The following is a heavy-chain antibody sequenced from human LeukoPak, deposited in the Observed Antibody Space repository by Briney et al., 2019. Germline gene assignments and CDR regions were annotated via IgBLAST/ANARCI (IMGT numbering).Heavy chain of an antibody. J-gene: IGHJ4*02. V-gene: IGHV3-23*01. CDR2: VSDSGVGT. CDR3: AKDRAIFGVVKYYFDY. CDR1: GFTFSSYA. Sequence: GGSLRLSCAASGFTFSSYAMTWVRQAPGKGLEWVSAVSDSGVGTYYADSVKGRFTISRDNSKNTLYLQMNSLRAEDTAVYYCAKDRAIFGVVKYYFDYWGQGTLVTVSS. D-gene: IGHD3-3*01.